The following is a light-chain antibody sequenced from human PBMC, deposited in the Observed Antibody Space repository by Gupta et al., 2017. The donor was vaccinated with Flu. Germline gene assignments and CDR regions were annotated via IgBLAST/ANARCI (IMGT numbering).Light chain of an antibody. CDR2: KAS. CDR1: QTIDSW. Sequence: DIQLTQSPSTLSASVGDRVTITCRASQTIDSWLAWYQKKPGRAPKSLIYKASSLETGVPSRFSGSGSGTEFRLTISSLQPDDFATYYCQQYRSSPWTFGQGTKVEIK. V-gene: IGKV1-5*03. CDR3: QQYRSSPWT. J-gene: IGKJ1*01.